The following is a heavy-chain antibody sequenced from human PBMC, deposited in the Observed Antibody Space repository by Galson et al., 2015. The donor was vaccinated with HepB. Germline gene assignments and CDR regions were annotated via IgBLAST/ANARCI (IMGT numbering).Heavy chain of an antibody. Sequence: PALVKPTQTLTLTCTFSGFSLSTRGVGVGWIRQPPGKALEWLALIFWDDDKRYSPSLKNRLTITKDTSKNQVVLTMTNMDPVDTATYYCAHTGNGNEGSDYWGQGTLVTVSS. D-gene: IGHD4-23*01. J-gene: IGHJ4*02. V-gene: IGHV2-5*02. CDR3: AHTGNGNEGSDY. CDR2: IFWDDDK. CDR1: GFSLSTRGVG.